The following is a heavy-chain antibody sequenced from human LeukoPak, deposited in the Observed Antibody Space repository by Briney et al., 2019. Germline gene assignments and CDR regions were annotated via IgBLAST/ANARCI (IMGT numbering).Heavy chain of an antibody. CDR1: GYTFTGYY. Sequence: ASVKVSCRASGYTFTGYYMHWVRQAPGQGLEWMGWINPNSGGTNYAQKFQGRVTMTRDTSISTACMELSRLRSDDTAVYYRARGSITMVRGVNLVLHFDYWGQGTLVTVSS. V-gene: IGHV1-2*02. CDR2: INPNSGGT. CDR3: ARGSITMVRGVNLVLHFDY. J-gene: IGHJ4*02. D-gene: IGHD3-10*01.